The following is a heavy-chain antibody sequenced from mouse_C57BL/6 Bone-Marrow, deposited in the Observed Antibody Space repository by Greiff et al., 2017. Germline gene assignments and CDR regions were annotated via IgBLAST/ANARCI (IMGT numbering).Heavy chain of an antibody. CDR2: IHPSDSDT. CDR3: AKSILRFPRYFDV. CDR1: GYTFTSYW. D-gene: IGHD1-1*01. J-gene: IGHJ1*03. V-gene: IGHV1-74*01. Sequence: QVQLQQPGAELVKPGASVKVSCKASGYTFTSYWMHWVKQRPGQGLEWIGRIHPSDSDTNYNQKFKGKATLTVDKSSSTAYMQLCSLTSVVSAVYYCAKSILRFPRYFDVWGTGTTVTVSS.